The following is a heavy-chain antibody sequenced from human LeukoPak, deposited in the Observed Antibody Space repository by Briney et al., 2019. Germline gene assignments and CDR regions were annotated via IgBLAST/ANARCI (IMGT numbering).Heavy chain of an antibody. CDR3: ARDMTISAMALFDY. CDR2: ISAYNGNT. CDR1: GYTFTNHG. D-gene: IGHD5-18*01. V-gene: IGHV1-18*01. J-gene: IGHJ4*02. Sequence: GASLKVSCKASGYTFTNHGISWVRQARGQGLEGMGWISAYNGNTNYAQKLQGRVTMTTETSTSTAYMEMRSLRSDDTAVYYCARDMTISAMALFDYGGQGTLVTVSA.